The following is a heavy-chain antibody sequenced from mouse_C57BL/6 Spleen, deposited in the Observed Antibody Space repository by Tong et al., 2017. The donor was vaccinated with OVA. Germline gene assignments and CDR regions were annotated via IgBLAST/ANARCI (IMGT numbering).Heavy chain of an antibody. V-gene: IGHV2-9*02. J-gene: IGHJ4*01. D-gene: IGHD2-3*01. Sequence: VQLKESGPGLVAPSQSLSITCTVSGFSLTSYGVHWVRQPPGKGLEWLGVIWAGGSTNYNSALMSRLSISKDNSKSQVFYRMNRLQTDDTALYYCARDWDGCLYAMVYCGQVTAVTVSS. CDR3: ARDWDGCLYAMVY. CDR1: GFSLTSYG. CDR2: IWAGGST.